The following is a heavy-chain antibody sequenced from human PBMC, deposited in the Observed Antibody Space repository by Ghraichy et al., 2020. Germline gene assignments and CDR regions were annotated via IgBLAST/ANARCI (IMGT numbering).Heavy chain of an antibody. D-gene: IGHD4-17*01. V-gene: IGHV4-39*01. J-gene: IGHJ3*02. Sequence: SQTLSLTCTVSGGSISSSSYYWGWIRQPPGKGLEWIGSIYYSGSTYYNPSLKSRVTISVDTSKNQFSLKLSSVTAADTAVYYCARRTLVALRAFDIWGQGTMVTVSS. CDR3: ARRTLVALRAFDI. CDR2: IYYSGST. CDR1: GGSISSSSYY.